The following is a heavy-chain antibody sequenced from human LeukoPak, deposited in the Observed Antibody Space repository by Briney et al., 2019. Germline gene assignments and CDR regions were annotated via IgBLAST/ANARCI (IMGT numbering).Heavy chain of an antibody. D-gene: IGHD3-16*02. J-gene: IGHJ4*02. CDR2: IYYTGST. CDR1: GSSINSYY. CDR3: ARVVVHGQSDY. Sequence: SETLSLTCTVSGSSINSYYWSWIRQPPGKGLDWIGYIYYTGSTKYNPSLKSRVTISVDTSKNQFSLELTSVTAADTAVYYCARVVVHGQSDYWGQGTLVTVSS. V-gene: IGHV4-59*01.